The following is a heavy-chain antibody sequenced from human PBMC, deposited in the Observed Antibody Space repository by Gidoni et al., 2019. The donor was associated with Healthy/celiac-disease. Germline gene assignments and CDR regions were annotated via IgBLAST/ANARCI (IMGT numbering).Heavy chain of an antibody. D-gene: IGHD2-15*01. CDR1: GGSFSGYY. V-gene: IGHV4-34*01. J-gene: IGHJ6*02. CDR3: ARGTCSGGSCYTLPGGYSYGYYRLGRYYYGMDV. Sequence: QVQLQQWGAGLLKPSETLSLTCAVYGGSFSGYYWSWIRQPPGTGLEWIGEINHSGSTNYNPSLKSRVTISVDTSKNQFSLKLSSVTAADTAVYYCARGTCSGGSCYTLPGGYSYGYYRLGRYYYGMDVWGQGTTVTVSS. CDR2: INHSGST.